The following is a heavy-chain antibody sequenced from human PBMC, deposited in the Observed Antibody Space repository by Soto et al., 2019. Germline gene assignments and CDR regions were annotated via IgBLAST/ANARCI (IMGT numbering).Heavy chain of an antibody. D-gene: IGHD2-2*01. J-gene: IGHJ4*02. V-gene: IGHV3-30-3*01. CDR1: GFTFSSYA. CDR2: ISHDGINK. CDR3: GRCTSTSCHLGSDY. Sequence: QVLLVDSGGGVGQPGRSLRLSCAASGFTFSSYAINLVRQAPGKGREWVALISHDGINKYYADSVRGRFTISRDSSTNTLYLQINSLRAAYTAVYYCGRCTSTSCHLGSDYWGQGTLVTVSS.